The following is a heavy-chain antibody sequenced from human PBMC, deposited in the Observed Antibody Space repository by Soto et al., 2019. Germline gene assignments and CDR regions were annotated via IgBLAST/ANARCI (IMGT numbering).Heavy chain of an antibody. J-gene: IGHJ4*02. CDR3: AKRSGYQEAAYLDY. CDR1: RFTFSSYG. CDR2: ISDDGVST. Sequence: GGSLRLSCAVSRFTFSSYGMNWVRQAPGKGLEWVSFISDDGVSTYYADSVKGRFTISRDNSKNTLYLQMNSLRAEDTAVYYCAKRSGYQEAAYLDYWGQGTLVTVSS. V-gene: IGHV3-23*01. D-gene: IGHD5-12*01.